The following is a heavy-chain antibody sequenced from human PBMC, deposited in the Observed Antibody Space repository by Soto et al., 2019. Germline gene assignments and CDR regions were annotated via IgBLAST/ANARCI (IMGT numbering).Heavy chain of an antibody. V-gene: IGHV4-34*01. CDR2: INHSGST. CDR3: VRGISMKVAVQRDAPDKYYFDS. Sequence: ETLSLTCAVYGGSFSGYYWTWIRQPPGKGLEWIGEINHSGSTNQNPSLKSRVSISVDTSKNQFSLKMRSVTAADTAVYYCVRGISMKVAVQRDAPDKYYFDSWGQGTLVTVSS. J-gene: IGHJ4*02. D-gene: IGHD3-22*01. CDR1: GGSFSGYY.